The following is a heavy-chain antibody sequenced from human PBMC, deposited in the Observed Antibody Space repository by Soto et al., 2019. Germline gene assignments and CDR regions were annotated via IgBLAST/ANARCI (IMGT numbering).Heavy chain of an antibody. J-gene: IGHJ4*02. V-gene: IGHV1-18*01. CDR1: GYTXTGYG. D-gene: IGHD3-10*01. CDR2: ISAYNGNT. CDR3: ARDFYYYGSGSYGGY. Sequence: SXKVSCEASGYTXTGYGIRWVRQAPGQGLEWMGWISAYNGNTNYAQKLQGRVTMTTDTSTSTAYMELRSLRSEDTAVYYCARDFYYYGSGSYGGYWGQGPLVTVSS.